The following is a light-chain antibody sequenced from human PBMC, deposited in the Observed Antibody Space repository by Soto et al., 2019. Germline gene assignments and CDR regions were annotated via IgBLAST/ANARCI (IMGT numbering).Light chain of an antibody. CDR3: QHYNSYSEA. CDR1: QTISSW. Sequence: DIQMTQSPSTLSGSVLDRVTITCRASQTISSWLAWYQQKPGKAPKLLIYKASTLKSGVPSRFSGSGSGTEFTLTISSLQPDDFATYYCQHYNSYSEAFGQWTKV. CDR2: KAS. J-gene: IGKJ1*01. V-gene: IGKV1-5*03.